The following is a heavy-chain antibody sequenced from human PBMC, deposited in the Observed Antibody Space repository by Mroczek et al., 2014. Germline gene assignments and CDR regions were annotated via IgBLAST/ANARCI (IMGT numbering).Heavy chain of an antibody. CDR2: IYTSGST. D-gene: IGHD3-22*01. Sequence: QVQLQQWGPGLVKPSQTLSLTCTVSGGSISSGSYYWSWIRQPAGKGLEWIGRIYTSGSTNYNPSLKSRVTISVDTSKNQFSLKLSSVTAADTAVYYCARDRGFDSSGYYYGYYFDYWGQGTLVTVSS. J-gene: IGHJ4*02. CDR1: GGSISSGSYY. V-gene: IGHV4-61*02. CDR3: ARDRGFDSSGYYYGYYFDY.